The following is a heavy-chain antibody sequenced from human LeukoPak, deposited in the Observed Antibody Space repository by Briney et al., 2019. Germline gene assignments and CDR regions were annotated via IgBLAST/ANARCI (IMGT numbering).Heavy chain of an antibody. Sequence: GGSLRLSCAASGFTFSSYSMNWVRQAPGKGLEWVSSISSSSSYIYYADSVKGRFTISRDNAKNSLYLQMNSLRAEDTAVYYCARDYSPYYYDSSGYYYGLGYWGQGTLVTVSS. D-gene: IGHD3-22*01. CDR3: ARDYSPYYYDSSGYYYGLGY. V-gene: IGHV3-21*01. J-gene: IGHJ4*02. CDR1: GFTFSSYS. CDR2: ISSSSSYI.